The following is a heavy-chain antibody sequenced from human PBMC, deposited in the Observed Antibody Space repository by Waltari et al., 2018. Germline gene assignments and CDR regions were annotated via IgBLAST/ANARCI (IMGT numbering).Heavy chain of an antibody. Sequence: QVQLQESGPGLVRPSQTLSLPCTVSGGSISSGSVNGTWIRQPAGKGLVRVGHVFTSGSTKYNPSLKSRVSVSLDTSENQFSLRLSSVTAADTAVYYCARDEARYYDIMTGGGYYGLDVWGQGTTVTVSS. CDR1: GGSISSGSVN. CDR2: VFTSGST. V-gene: IGHV4-61*02. D-gene: IGHD3-9*01. J-gene: IGHJ6*02. CDR3: ARDEARYYDIMTGGGYYGLDV.